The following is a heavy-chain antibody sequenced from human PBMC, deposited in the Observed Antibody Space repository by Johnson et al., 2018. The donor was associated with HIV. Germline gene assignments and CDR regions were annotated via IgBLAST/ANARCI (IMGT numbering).Heavy chain of an antibody. V-gene: IGHV3-11*04. D-gene: IGHD3-22*01. J-gene: IGHJ3*02. CDR1: GFTFSDYY. Sequence: QVQLVESGGGVVQPGGSLRLSCAASGFTFSDYYMSWIRQAPGKGLEWVSYISSSGSTIYYADSVKGRFTVSRDNAKKSLYLQMNSLRAEDTAVYYCARDSFDISGQQHDAFDIWGQGTMVTVSS. CDR2: ISSSGSTI. CDR3: ARDSFDISGQQHDAFDI.